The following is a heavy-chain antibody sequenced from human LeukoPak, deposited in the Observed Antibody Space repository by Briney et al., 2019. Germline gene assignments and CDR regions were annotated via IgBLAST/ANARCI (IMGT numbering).Heavy chain of an antibody. D-gene: IGHD2-15*01. V-gene: IGHV3-13*04. J-gene: IGHJ4*02. Sequence: PRGSLRLSCAASGFTLSSYDMHWVRQTTRKSLEWVSVIGPAGDTYCPGSVKGRFTISRANAKSSLYLQMNSLRAGDTVVYYCARFGGGYVYWGQGALVSVSS. CDR1: GFTLSSYD. CDR2: IGPAGDT. CDR3: ARFGGGYVY.